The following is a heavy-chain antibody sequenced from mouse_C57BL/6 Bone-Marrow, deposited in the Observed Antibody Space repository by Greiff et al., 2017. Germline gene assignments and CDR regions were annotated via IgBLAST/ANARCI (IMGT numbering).Heavy chain of an antibody. CDR1: GFNIKDDY. CDR2: IDPENGDT. Sequence: VQLQQSGAELVRPGASVKLSCTASGFNIKDDYMHWVKQRPEQGLEWIGWIDPENGDTEYASKFQGKATITADTSSHTAYLPLSILTSEDTAVYYCTNGGMDYWGQGTSVTVSS. V-gene: IGHV14-4*01. CDR3: TNGGMDY. J-gene: IGHJ4*01.